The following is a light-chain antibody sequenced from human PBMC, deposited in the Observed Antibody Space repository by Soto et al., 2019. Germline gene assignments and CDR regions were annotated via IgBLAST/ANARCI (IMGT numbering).Light chain of an antibody. V-gene: IGLV2-14*01. CDR2: EVS. Sequence: QSALTQPASVSGSPGQSITISCTGASSDVGRYNYVSWYQLHPGKAPKLIIYEVSNRPSGVSNRFSGSKSGNTASLTISGLRAEDEADYYCNSYTSSTAYVFGTGTKVTFL. J-gene: IGLJ1*01. CDR3: NSYTSSTAYV. CDR1: SSDVGRYNY.